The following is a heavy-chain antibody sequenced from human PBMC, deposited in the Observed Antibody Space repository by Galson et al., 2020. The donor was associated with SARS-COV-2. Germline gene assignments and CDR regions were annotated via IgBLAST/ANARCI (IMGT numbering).Heavy chain of an antibody. D-gene: IGHD2-2*01. V-gene: IGHV5-51*01. CDR2: IYPGDSDT. CDR3: AMSPQLLPATD. Sequence: GESLKIPCKGSGYFFTSNWIGWVRQVPGKGLEWMGIIYPGDSDTRYSPSFQGQVTISADKSINTAYLQWSSLKASDTAMYYCAMSPQLLPATDWGQGTLVTVSS. CDR1: GYFFTSNW. J-gene: IGHJ4*02.